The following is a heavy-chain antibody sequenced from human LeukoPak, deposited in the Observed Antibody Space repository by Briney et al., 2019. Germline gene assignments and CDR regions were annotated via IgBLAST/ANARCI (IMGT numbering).Heavy chain of an antibody. V-gene: IGHV3-48*04. D-gene: IGHD6-13*01. CDR1: GFTFHFYS. CDR3: ARDVVEQQLDLDY. Sequence: GGSLRLSCAASGFTFHFYSMTWVRQAPGKGLEWVSYISSSGSTIYYADSVKGRFTISRDNANNSLYLQMNSLRAEDTAVYYCARDVVEQQLDLDYWGQGTLVTVSS. CDR2: ISSSGSTI. J-gene: IGHJ4*02.